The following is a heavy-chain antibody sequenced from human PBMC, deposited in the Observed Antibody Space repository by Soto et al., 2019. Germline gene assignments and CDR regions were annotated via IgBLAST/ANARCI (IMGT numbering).Heavy chain of an antibody. CDR3: ARGLSWNYIMNWLDT. D-gene: IGHD3-16*01. CDR2: LYPGGSDT. J-gene: IGHJ5*02. V-gene: IGHV5-51*01. Sequence: GESLKISSRTSGYSFPTYWIAWVRPRPGKGLEWIVALYPGGSDTKYSPSFQVPVPILADSYIGPAVLEWDRPNASDTAMYYCARGLSWNYIMNWLDTWGQGTLVTVSS. CDR1: GYSFPTYW.